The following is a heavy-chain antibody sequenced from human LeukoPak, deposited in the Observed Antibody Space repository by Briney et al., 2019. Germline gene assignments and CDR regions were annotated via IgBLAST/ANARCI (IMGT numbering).Heavy chain of an antibody. Sequence: SQTLSLTCAVSGGSISSGGYSWSWLRQPPGKGLEWIGYIYHSGSTYYNPSLKSRVTISVDRSKNQFSLKLSSVTAADTAVYYCARGDTAMFNWFDPWCQGTLVTVSS. D-gene: IGHD5-18*01. V-gene: IGHV4-30-2*01. J-gene: IGHJ5*02. CDR1: GGSISSGGYS. CDR3: ARGDTAMFNWFDP. CDR2: IYHSGST.